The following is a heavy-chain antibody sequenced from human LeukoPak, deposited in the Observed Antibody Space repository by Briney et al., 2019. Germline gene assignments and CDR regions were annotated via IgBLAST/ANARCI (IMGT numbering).Heavy chain of an antibody. CDR1: GGSITNYY. V-gene: IGHV4-4*07. CDR3: ASHYYGSGSYYGVDF. J-gene: IGHJ4*02. Sequence: PSETLSLTCTVSGGSITNYYWSWIRQPAGKGLEWIGRIYTSGSSNYNPSLKSRVSTSVDTSKNQFSLKLSSVTAADTAVYYCASHYYGSGSYYGVDFWGQGTLVTVSS. D-gene: IGHD3-10*01. CDR2: IYTSGSS.